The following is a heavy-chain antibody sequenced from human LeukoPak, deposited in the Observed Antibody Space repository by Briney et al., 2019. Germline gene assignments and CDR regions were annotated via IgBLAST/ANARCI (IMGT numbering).Heavy chain of an antibody. CDR3: ARDNPDTTTMGKGLI. D-gene: IGHD3-10*01. CDR1: GGSISSINYY. CDR2: IYYSGST. V-gene: IGHV4-39*07. J-gene: IGHJ4*02. Sequence: PSETLSLTCTVSGGSISSINYYWGWIRQPPGKGLEWIGSIYYSGSTYYNPSLKSRVTISVDTSKNQFSLKLSSVTAADTAVYYCARDNPDTTTMGKGLIWGQGTLVTVSS.